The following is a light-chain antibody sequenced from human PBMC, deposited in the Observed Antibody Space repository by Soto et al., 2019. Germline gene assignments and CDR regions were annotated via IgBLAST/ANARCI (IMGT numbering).Light chain of an antibody. V-gene: IGKV1-5*03. CDR3: QQYDSDSST. J-gene: IGKJ2*01. Sequence: DIQMTQSPSTLSASVGDRVTITCRASQSINNWLAWYQQKPGKAPTLLIYEASSLLSGVPSRFSGSGSGTEFTLTISSLQPEDFAAYYCQQYDSDSSTFGQGTKLDI. CDR2: EAS. CDR1: QSINNW.